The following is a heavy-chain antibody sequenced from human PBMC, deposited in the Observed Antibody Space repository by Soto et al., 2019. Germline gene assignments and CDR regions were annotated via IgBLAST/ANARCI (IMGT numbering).Heavy chain of an antibody. CDR3: VRGAPEMVTAFDY. D-gene: IGHD5-18*01. V-gene: IGHV1-3*01. Sequence: ASVKVSCKSSGYTFDTYIMHWVRRAPGQGLEWMGWIIAANGNTKYSEKFQGRVTISRDTSASTGYMELSSLRFEDTAVYYCVRGAPEMVTAFDYWG. CDR1: GYTFDTYI. CDR2: IIAANGNT. J-gene: IGHJ4*01.